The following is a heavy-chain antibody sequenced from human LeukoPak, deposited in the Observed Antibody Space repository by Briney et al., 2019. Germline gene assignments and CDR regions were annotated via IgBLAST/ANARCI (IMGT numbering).Heavy chain of an antibody. V-gene: IGHV4-30-4*08. CDR2: IYYSGST. J-gene: IGHJ6*03. CDR3: ASLYGSGSYQPSSYYYYMDV. Sequence: SETLSLTCTVSGGSISSGDYYWSWIRQPPGKGLEWIGYIYYSGSTHYSPSLKRRVTISVDTSKNQFSLKLSSVTAADTAVYYCASLYGSGSYQPSSYYYYMDVWGKGTTVTVSS. D-gene: IGHD3-10*01. CDR1: GGSISSGDYY.